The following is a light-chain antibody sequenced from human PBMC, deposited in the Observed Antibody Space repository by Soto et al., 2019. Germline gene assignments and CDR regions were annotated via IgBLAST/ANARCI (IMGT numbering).Light chain of an antibody. CDR1: QSVSSN. Sequence: EIVMTQYPATLSVSPGERATLSCRASQSVSSNLAWYQQKPGQAPRLLIYGASTRATGIPARFSGSGSGTEFTLTISSLQSEDFAVYYCQQCNNWPLTFGQWTRVAIK. CDR3: QQCNNWPLT. V-gene: IGKV3-15*01. CDR2: GAS. J-gene: IGKJ1*01.